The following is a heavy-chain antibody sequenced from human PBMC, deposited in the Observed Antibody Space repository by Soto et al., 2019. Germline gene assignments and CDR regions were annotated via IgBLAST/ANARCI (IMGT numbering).Heavy chain of an antibody. CDR3: ARTTAVPNTLRSRYFFDY. J-gene: IGHJ4*02. D-gene: IGHD4-17*01. CDR2: FYYSATT. V-gene: IGHV4-61*01. CDR1: GGSVSNKTYY. Sequence: XATLCLTGSVSGGSVSNKTYYGRWIRQPPGKRLEWIGYFYYSATTNYNPSLKSRVTISVDLSKNQFSLRLSSVTTADTALYYCARTTAVPNTLRSRYFFDYWGQGTLVTVSS.